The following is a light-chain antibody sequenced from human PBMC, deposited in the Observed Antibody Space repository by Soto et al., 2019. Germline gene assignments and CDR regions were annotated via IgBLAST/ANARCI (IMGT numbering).Light chain of an antibody. CDR1: QSVSSN. J-gene: IGKJ1*01. V-gene: IGKV3D-15*01. CDR2: GAS. CDR3: QQSNNWPRT. Sequence: EIVMTQSPVTLSVSPGERVTLSCRASQSVSSNLAWYQQKPGQVPRLLIYGASTRATGIPARFSGSGSGTEFTLTISSLQSEDFAVYYCQQSNNWPRTFGQGTKVDIK.